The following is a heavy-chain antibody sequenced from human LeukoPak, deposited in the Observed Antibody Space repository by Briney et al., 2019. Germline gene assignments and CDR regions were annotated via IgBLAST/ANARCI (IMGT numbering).Heavy chain of an antibody. CDR2: INWNGGST. CDR1: GFTFDDYG. Sequence: GGSLRLSCAASGFTFDDYGMSWVRQALGKGLEWVSGINWNGGSTGYADSVKGRFTISRDNAKNSLYLQMNSLRAEDTALYYCARGDSSGYLYYFDYWGQGTLVTVSS. V-gene: IGHV3-20*04. D-gene: IGHD3-22*01. CDR3: ARGDSSGYLYYFDY. J-gene: IGHJ4*02.